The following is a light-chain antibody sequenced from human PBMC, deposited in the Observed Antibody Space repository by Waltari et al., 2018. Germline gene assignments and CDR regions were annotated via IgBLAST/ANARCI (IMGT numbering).Light chain of an antibody. Sequence: EVVMTQSPATLSVFPGESATLSCRASQTVSSNLAWYQQRPGQALRLLIFDASTRAPSVPARFSGSGSGTEFTLTIRSLQSEDSAVYYCQQYNRWPPITFGQGTRLEIK. CDR1: QTVSSN. V-gene: IGKV3-15*01. J-gene: IGKJ5*01. CDR2: DAS. CDR3: QQYNRWPPIT.